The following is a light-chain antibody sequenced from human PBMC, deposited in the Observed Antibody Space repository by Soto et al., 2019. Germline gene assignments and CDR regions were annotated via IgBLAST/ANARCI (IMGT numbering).Light chain of an antibody. CDR3: SSYTSSSTPWV. CDR2: EVS. Sequence: QSVLTQPASVSGSPGQSIIISCIGTSSDVGGYNYVSWYQQHPGKAPKLMIYEVSNRPSGVSNRFSGSKSGNTASLTISGLQAEDEADYYCSSYTSSSTPWVFGGGPKVTVL. CDR1: SSDVGGYNY. J-gene: IGLJ3*02. V-gene: IGLV2-14*01.